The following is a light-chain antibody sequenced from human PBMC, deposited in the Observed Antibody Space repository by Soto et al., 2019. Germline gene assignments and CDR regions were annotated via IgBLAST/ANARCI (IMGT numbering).Light chain of an antibody. J-gene: IGKJ3*01. CDR2: DAS. V-gene: IGKV1-33*01. CDR1: QDISNF. Sequence: DIQMTQSPSSLSASVGDRVTITCQASQDISNFLNWYQQKPGKAPKLLIYDASNFETGVPSRFSGSGSGTDFTFPISSLQPEDIATYYCQQYSNHPPFTFGPGTKVDIK. CDR3: QQYSNHPPFT.